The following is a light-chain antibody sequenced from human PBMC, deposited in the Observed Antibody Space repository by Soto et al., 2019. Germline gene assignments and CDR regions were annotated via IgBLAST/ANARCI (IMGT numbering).Light chain of an antibody. CDR3: AAWDDSLNGSYV. Sequence: QSVLTQPPSASGTPGQRVTLSCSGSSSNIGSNTVNWYQQLPGTAPKLLIYSNNQQPSGVPDRFSGSKSGTSASLAISGLQSEDEADYYCAAWDDSLNGSYVFGTGTKVTVL. V-gene: IGLV1-44*01. J-gene: IGLJ1*01. CDR1: SSNIGSNT. CDR2: SNN.